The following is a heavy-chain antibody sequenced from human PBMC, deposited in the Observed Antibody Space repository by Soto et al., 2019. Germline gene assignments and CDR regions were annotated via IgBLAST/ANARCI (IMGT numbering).Heavy chain of an antibody. D-gene: IGHD2-2*01. Sequence: ASVKVSCKVSGYTLTELSMHWVRQAPGKGLEWMGGFDPEDGETIYAQKFQGRVTMTEDTSTDTAYMELSSLRSEDTAVYYCAPPPPPRVRVIWSSSYSQRGGQATRVTVSS. CDR3: APPPPPRVRVIWSSSYSQR. CDR2: FDPEDGET. J-gene: IGHJ1*01. V-gene: IGHV1-24*01. CDR1: GYTLTELS.